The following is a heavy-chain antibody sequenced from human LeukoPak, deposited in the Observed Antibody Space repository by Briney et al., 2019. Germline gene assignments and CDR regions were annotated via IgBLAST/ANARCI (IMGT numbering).Heavy chain of an antibody. V-gene: IGHV3-74*01. J-gene: IGHJ4*02. Sequence: GGSLRLSCAASGFTFSSYWMHWVRQAPGKGLVWVSRINTDGSSTSYADSVKGRFTISRDNAKNTLYLQMNSLRAEDTAVYYCVRDKGAVAGTAIFDYWGQGTLVTVSS. D-gene: IGHD6-19*01. CDR2: INTDGSST. CDR1: GFTFSSYW. CDR3: VRDKGAVAGTAIFDY.